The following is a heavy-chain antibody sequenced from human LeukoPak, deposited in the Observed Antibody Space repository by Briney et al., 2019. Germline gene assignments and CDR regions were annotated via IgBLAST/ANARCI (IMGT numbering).Heavy chain of an antibody. J-gene: IGHJ5*02. V-gene: IGHV4-4*08. CDR3: AREVTIFGVVTRARFDP. CDR2: IYTSGST. CDR1: GGSISSYY. Sequence: PSETLSLTCTVSGGSISSYYWSWIRQPPGKGLEWIGYIYTSGSTNYNPSLKSRVTISVDTSKNQFPLKLSSVTAADTAVYYCAREVTIFGVVTRARFDPWGQGTLVTVSS. D-gene: IGHD3-3*01.